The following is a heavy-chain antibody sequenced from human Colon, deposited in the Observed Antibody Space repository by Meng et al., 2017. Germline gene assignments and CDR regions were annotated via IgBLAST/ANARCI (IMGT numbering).Heavy chain of an antibody. V-gene: IGHV4-38-2*01. J-gene: IGHJ4*02. Sequence: QLQLQESGPGLLKPSDTLSLTCSVSGYSISTAYYWGWIRQTPGKGLEWIASIDRSGTTYYNPSLESRVTISVDTSKNHFSLRLNSVTAADTAVYFCARTIYSSSVDYWGQGTLVTVSS. CDR1: GYSISTAYY. CDR3: ARTIYSSSVDY. CDR2: IDRSGTT. D-gene: IGHD3-22*01.